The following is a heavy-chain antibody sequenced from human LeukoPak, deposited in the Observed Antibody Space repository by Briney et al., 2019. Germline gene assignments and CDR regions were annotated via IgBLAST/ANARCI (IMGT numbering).Heavy chain of an antibody. CDR2: INAGNGDT. D-gene: IGHD2-21*01. Sequence: ASVTLSCKASGYTFTNYVIHWVRQAPGQRPEWMGWINAGNGDTKYSHHFQGRVTITRDTSASTAYMEMSSLTSEDKALYYCARDDCGDTCYPGGYWGQGTLVSVS. J-gene: IGHJ4*02. CDR3: ARDDCGDTCYPGGY. V-gene: IGHV1-3*01. CDR1: GYTFTNYV.